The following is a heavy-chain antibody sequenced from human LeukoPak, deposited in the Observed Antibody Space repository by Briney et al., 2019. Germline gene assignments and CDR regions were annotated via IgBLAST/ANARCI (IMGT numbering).Heavy chain of an antibody. D-gene: IGHD3-3*02. CDR1: GFTFSTYT. Sequence: GGSLRLSCAASGFTFSTYTMSSVRQAPGKGVEWVSAISGSGGNTYYADSVKGRFTISRDNSKNTLYLQMDSLRADDTAVYYCAKAAFSRTSYFDYWGQGTLVTASS. CDR3: AKAAFSRTSYFDY. V-gene: IGHV3-23*01. J-gene: IGHJ4*02. CDR2: ISGSGGNT.